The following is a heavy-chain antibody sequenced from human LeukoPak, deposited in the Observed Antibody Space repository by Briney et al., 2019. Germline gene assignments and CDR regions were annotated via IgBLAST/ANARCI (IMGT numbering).Heavy chain of an antibody. CDR1: GGSTSSYY. CDR3: ARGSHYYDSSGYYFDY. Sequence: SETLSLTCTVSGGSTSSYYWSWIRQPAGKGLEWIGRIYTSGSTNYNPSLKSRVTMSVDTSKNQFSLKLSSVTAADTAVYYCARGSHYYDSSGYYFDYWGQGTLVTVSS. J-gene: IGHJ4*02. D-gene: IGHD3-22*01. CDR2: IYTSGST. V-gene: IGHV4-4*07.